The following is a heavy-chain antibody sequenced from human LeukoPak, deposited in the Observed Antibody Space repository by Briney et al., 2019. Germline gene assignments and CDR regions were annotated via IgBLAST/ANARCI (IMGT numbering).Heavy chain of an antibody. D-gene: IGHD4-23*01. J-gene: IGHJ6*02. V-gene: IGHV3-23*01. CDR3: AKRVGPGNMGAMDV. CDR1: GFTFSTYA. CDR2: ISGSGGGT. Sequence: GGSLRLSCAASGFTFSTYAMSWVRQAPGKGLGWVSGISGSGGGTYYADSVKGRFTISSDNSKNTLYLQMNSLRGEDTAVYYCAKRVGPGNMGAMDVWGQGTTVIVSS.